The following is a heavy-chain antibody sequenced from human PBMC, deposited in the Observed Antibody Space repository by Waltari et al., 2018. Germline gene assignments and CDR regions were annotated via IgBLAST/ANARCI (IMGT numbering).Heavy chain of an antibody. J-gene: IGHJ5*02. CDR1: GGSISSYY. CDR3: AREGPDRQCFSNWLDP. CDR2: IYYSGRN. D-gene: IGHD3-10*02. Sequence: QVQLQESGPGLVKPSETLSLTCTVSGGSISSYYWSWIRQPPGKGLEWIWYIYYSGRNHHNPLLKSWCTISSDNAQNPVPPQLSSCAGAGTARDYWAREGPDRQCFSNWLDPRGQGTLFTVSS. V-gene: IGHV4-59*01.